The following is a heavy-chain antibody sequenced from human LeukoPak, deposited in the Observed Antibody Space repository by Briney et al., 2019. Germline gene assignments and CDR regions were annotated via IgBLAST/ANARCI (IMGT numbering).Heavy chain of an antibody. CDR2: ISSSSSTI. Sequence: PVGSLRLSCAASGFTFSDYYMSWIRQAPGKGLEWVSYISSSSSTIYYADSVKGRFTISRDNAKNSLYLQMNSLRDEDTAVYYCASQVAATPTGDYWGQGTLVTVSS. V-gene: IGHV3-11*04. D-gene: IGHD1-26*01. CDR1: GFTFSDYY. CDR3: ASQVAATPTGDY. J-gene: IGHJ4*02.